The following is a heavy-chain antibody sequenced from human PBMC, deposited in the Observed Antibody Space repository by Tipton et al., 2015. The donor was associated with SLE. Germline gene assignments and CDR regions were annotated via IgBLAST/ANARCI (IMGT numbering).Heavy chain of an antibody. CDR1: GGSISSGGYY. V-gene: IGHV4-31*03. CDR3: VRERKYVVRFRELVAPDL. D-gene: IGHD1-26*01. CDR2: IYDSKST. Sequence: TLSLTCNVSGGSISSGGYYWSWNRQHPGKGLEWIGYIYDSKSTYYNPSLKSRLTMSADTSKNQISLKLSSVTAADTAMYYCVRERKYVVRFRELVAPDLWGQGTAITVSS. J-gene: IGHJ3*01.